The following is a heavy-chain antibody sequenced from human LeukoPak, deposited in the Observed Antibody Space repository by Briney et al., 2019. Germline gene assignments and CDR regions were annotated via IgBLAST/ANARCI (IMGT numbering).Heavy chain of an antibody. CDR2: IYHLGST. CDR3: ARLRSPGDFDY. J-gene: IGHJ4*02. V-gene: IGHV4-38-2*02. CDR1: GYSISSSYY. D-gene: IGHD1-26*01. Sequence: SETLSLTCTVSGYSISSSYYWGWIRQSPRKGLEWIGSIYHLGSTYYNPSLKSRVTISVDTSKNQFSLNLNSVTAADTAVYYCARLRSPGDFDYWGQGTLVTVSS.